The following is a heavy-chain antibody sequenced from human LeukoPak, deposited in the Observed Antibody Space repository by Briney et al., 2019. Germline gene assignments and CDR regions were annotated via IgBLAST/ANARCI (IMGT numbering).Heavy chain of an antibody. D-gene: IGHD4-23*01. CDR3: ARDPRHGGNSDSQGY. V-gene: IGHV3-21*01. CDR2: ISSSSSYI. Sequence: GGSLRLSCAASGFTFSSYSMNWVRQAPAKVLEWVSSISSSSSYIYYADSVKGRFTISRDNAKNSLYLQMNSLRAEDTAVYYCARDPRHGGNSDSQGYWGQGTLVTVSS. CDR1: GFTFSSYS. J-gene: IGHJ4*02.